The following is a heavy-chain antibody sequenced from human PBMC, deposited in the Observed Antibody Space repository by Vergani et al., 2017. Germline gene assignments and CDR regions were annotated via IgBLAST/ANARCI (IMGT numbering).Heavy chain of an antibody. CDR3: AGEEPCGWVSDY. D-gene: IGHD6-19*01. CDR1: GFTFSSYG. Sequence: QVQLVESGGGVVQPGRSLRLSCAASGFTFSSYGMHWVRQAPGKGVEWVAVIWYDGSKKYYADSVKGRFTISRDNSKNTLYLQMNSLRAEDTAVYYCAGEEPCGWVSDYWGQGTLVTVSS. V-gene: IGHV3-33*08. J-gene: IGHJ4*02. CDR2: IWYDGSKK.